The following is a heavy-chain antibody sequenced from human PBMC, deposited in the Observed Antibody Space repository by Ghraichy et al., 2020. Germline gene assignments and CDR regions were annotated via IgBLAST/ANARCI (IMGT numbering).Heavy chain of an antibody. CDR2: ISSSSSTI. D-gene: IGHD2-2*01. J-gene: IGHJ6*03. CDR1: GFTLSSYS. Sequence: GGSLRLSCAVSGFTLSSYSMNWVRQAPGKGLEWVSYISSSSSTIHYVDSVKGRFTISRDNGKNSLYLQMNSLRAEDTAVYYCAREGGGCSSTSCYLNYYYMDVWGKGTTVTVSS. CDR3: AREGGGCSSTSCYLNYYYMDV. V-gene: IGHV3-48*01.